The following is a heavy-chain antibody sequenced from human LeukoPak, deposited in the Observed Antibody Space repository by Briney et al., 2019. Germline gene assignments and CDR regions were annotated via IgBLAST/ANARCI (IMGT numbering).Heavy chain of an antibody. CDR3: ARRRYYDGSGYLE. CDR1: GDSVGRSDSY. Sequence: PSETLSLTCSVSGDSVGRSDSYWDWIRQPPGKGLEWIGTIYYSGRTYYSPSLKSRVTMSVDPSNNQFSLNLRSVTAADTALYYCARRRYYDGSGYLEWGQGTLLSVSS. V-gene: IGHV4-39*01. J-gene: IGHJ1*01. CDR2: IYYSGRT. D-gene: IGHD3-22*01.